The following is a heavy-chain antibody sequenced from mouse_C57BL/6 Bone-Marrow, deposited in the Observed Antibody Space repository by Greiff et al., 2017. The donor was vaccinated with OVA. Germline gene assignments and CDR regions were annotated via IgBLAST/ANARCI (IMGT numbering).Heavy chain of an antibody. CDR2: IDPSDSYT. CDR3: TSPYYYGSSYDWYVDV. CDR1: GYTFTSYW. J-gene: IGHJ1*03. V-gene: IGHV1-59*01. D-gene: IGHD1-1*01. Sequence: VQLQQPGAELVRPGTSVKLSCKASGYTFTSYWMHWVKQRPGQGLEWIGVIDPSDSYTNYNQKFKGKATLTVDTSSSTAYMQLSSLTSEDSAVYYCTSPYYYGSSYDWYVDVWGTGTTVTVSS.